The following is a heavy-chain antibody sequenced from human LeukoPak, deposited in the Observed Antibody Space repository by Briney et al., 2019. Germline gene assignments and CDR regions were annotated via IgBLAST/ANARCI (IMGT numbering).Heavy chain of an antibody. CDR1: GYTFTGYY. CDR3: ARDSSTCYDFWSGYTWFDP. CDR2: ISPNSGGT. V-gene: IGHV1-2*02. Sequence: GASVKVSCKASGYTFTGYYMHWVRQAPGQGLEWMGWISPNSGGTNYAQKFQGRVTMTRDTSISTAYMELSRLRSDDTAVYYCARDSSTCYDFWSGYTWFDPWGQGTLVTVSS. D-gene: IGHD3-3*01. J-gene: IGHJ5*02.